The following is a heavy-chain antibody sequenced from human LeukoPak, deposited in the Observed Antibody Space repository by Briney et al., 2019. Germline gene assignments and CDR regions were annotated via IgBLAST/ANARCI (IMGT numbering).Heavy chain of an antibody. V-gene: IGHV1-2*06. CDR3: AVVVVAANAFDY. Sequence: GASVKASCKASGYTFTGYYMHWVRQAPGQGLEWMGRINPNSGGTNYAQKFQGRVTMTRDTSISTAYMELSRLRSDDTAVYYCAVVVVAANAFDYWGQRTLVTVSS. CDR2: INPNSGGT. D-gene: IGHD2-15*01. CDR1: GYTFTGYY. J-gene: IGHJ4*02.